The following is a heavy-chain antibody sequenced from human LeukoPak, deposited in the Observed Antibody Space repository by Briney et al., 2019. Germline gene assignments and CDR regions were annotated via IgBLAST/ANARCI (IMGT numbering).Heavy chain of an antibody. V-gene: IGHV3-74*01. Sequence: GGSLRLSCAAAEFTFSRYWMHWLRQAPGKGLVWVSHINSDGSSTNYADSVKGRFTISRHNAKNTMSLQMNSLRAEDTAVYYCARDLTYGMAVWGQGTTVTVSS. D-gene: IGHD4/OR15-4a*01. CDR1: EFTFSRYW. CDR3: ARDLTYGMAV. CDR2: INSDGSST. J-gene: IGHJ6*02.